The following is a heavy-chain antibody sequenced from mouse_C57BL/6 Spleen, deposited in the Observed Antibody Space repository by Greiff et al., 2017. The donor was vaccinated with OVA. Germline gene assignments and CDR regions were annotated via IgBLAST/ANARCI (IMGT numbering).Heavy chain of an antibody. CDR3: ARLDYGSRAY. D-gene: IGHD1-1*01. V-gene: IGHV1-59*01. CDR2: IDPSDSYT. J-gene: IGHJ3*01. Sequence: VQLQQPGAELVRPGTSVKLSCKASGYTFTSYWMHWVKQRPGQGLEWIGVIDPSDSYTNYNQKFKGKATLTVDTSSSTAYMQLSSLTSEDSAVYYCARLDYGSRAYWGQGTLVTVSA. CDR1: GYTFTSYW.